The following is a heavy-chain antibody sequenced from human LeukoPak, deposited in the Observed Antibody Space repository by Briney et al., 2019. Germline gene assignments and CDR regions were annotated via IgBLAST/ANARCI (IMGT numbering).Heavy chain of an antibody. CDR1: GGSISSSSYY. CDR2: IYYSGST. CDR3: ASPGITMVRGVLPDAFDI. J-gene: IGHJ3*02. D-gene: IGHD3-10*01. V-gene: IGHV4-39*07. Sequence: SETLSLTCTVSGGSISSSSYYWGWIRQPPGKGLEWIGSIYYSGSTYYNPSLKSRVTISVDTSKNQFSLKLSSVTAADTAVYYCASPGITMVRGVLPDAFDIWGQGTMVTVSS.